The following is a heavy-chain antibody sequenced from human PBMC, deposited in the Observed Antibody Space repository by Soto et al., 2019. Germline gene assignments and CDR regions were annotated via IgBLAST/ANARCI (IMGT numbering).Heavy chain of an antibody. D-gene: IGHD6-19*01. CDR1: GFNFRSYW. CDR3: ARERIAVADHKSYFDY. J-gene: IGHJ4*02. Sequence: GGSLRLSCAASGFNFRSYWMNWVRQAPGKGLEWVAIIKQDASEKLYVDSVKGRFTISRDNAKNSLYLQMNSLRAEDTAVYYCARERIAVADHKSYFDYWGQGTPVTVSS. CDR2: IKQDASEK. V-gene: IGHV3-7*01.